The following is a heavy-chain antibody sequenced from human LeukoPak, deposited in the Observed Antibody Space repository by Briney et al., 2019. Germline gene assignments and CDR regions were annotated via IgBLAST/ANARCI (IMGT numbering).Heavy chain of an antibody. CDR1: GFTFSSYA. D-gene: IGHD3-10*01. V-gene: IGHV3-30-3*01. CDR2: ISYDGSNK. J-gene: IGHJ3*02. CDR3: ARAEASGAFDI. Sequence: PGRSLRLSCAASGFTFSSYAMHWVRQAPGKGLEWVAVISYDGSNKYYADSVKGRFTISRDNSKNTLYLQMNSLRAEDTAVYYCARAEASGAFDIWAQGTMVTVSS.